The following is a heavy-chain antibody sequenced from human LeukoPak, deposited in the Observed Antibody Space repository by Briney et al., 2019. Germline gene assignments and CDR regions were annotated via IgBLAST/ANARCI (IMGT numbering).Heavy chain of an antibody. J-gene: IGHJ4*02. D-gene: IGHD2-15*01. Sequence: GGSLRLSCAASGFTFSSYEMNWVRQAPGEGLEWVSYISSSGSTIYYADSVKGRFTISRDNAKNSLYLQMNSLRAEDTAVYYCARDAARGYLDYWGQGTLVTVSS. V-gene: IGHV3-48*03. CDR1: GFTFSSYE. CDR3: ARDAARGYLDY. CDR2: ISSSGSTI.